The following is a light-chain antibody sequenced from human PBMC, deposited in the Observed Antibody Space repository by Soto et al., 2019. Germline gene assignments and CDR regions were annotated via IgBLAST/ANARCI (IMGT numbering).Light chain of an antibody. CDR1: QDISNS. V-gene: IGKV1-33*01. CDR3: QQYGSLPIT. Sequence: DIPMTQSPSSLSASVGDRGTITCQASQDISNSLNWYQQKPGKAPKLLIYDASNLETGVPSRFSGSGSGTDFTFTISSLQPEDIATYYCQQYGSLPITFGQGTRLEIK. CDR2: DAS. J-gene: IGKJ5*01.